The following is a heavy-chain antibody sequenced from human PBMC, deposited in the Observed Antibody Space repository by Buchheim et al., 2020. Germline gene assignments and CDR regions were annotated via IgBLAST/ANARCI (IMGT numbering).Heavy chain of an antibody. Sequence: HVQLQESGPGLVKPSQTLSLTCTVSGGSISSGSYYWSWIRQPAGKGLEWIGRIYTSGSTNYNPSLKSRVTIPVDTSTNQFSLKLSSVTAADTAVYYCARDSRRDSYSNFDYWGQGTL. CDR3: ARDSRRDSYSNFDY. CDR2: IYTSGST. CDR1: GGSISSGSYY. J-gene: IGHJ4*02. D-gene: IGHD5-24*01. V-gene: IGHV4-61*02.